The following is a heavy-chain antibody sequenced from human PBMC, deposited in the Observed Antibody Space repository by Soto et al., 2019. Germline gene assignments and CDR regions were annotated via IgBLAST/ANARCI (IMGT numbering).Heavy chain of an antibody. CDR3: ATVGSAAAGCDY. CDR1: GYTLTELS. D-gene: IGHD6-13*01. CDR2: FDPEDGET. J-gene: IGHJ4*02. Sequence: ASVKVSCKVSGYTLTELSMHWVRQAPGKGLEWMGGFDPEDGETIYAQKFQGRVTMTEDTSTDTAYMELSSLRSEDTAVYYCATVGSAAAGCDYWGQGTLVTVSA. V-gene: IGHV1-24*01.